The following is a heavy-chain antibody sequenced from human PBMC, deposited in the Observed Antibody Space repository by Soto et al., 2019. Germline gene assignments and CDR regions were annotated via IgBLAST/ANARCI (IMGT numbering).Heavy chain of an antibody. V-gene: IGHV1-46*01. Sequence: QVQLVQSGAEVKKPGASVKVSCKASGYTFTSYYMHWVRQAPGQGLEWMGIINPSGGSTSYAQKVQGRVTMTRYTSTGTVYMELSCLRSEDTAVYYCACLRYSAAMREAFDIWGQGTMVTVSS. D-gene: IGHD2-2*01. CDR1: GYTFTSYY. J-gene: IGHJ3*02. CDR3: ACLRYSAAMREAFDI. CDR2: INPSGGST.